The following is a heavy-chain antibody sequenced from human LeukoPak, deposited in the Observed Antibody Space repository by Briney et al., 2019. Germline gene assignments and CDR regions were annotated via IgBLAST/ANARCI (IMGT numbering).Heavy chain of an antibody. CDR1: GCILDYYA. V-gene: IGHV3-9*01. Sequence: GRSLRLSCAASGCILDYYAMHWVRQAPGKGLEWVSGISWNSGSIGYADSVKGRFTISRDNAKNSLYLQMNSLRAEDTALYYCGKYMGIAAAGTCYCCDYWGQGTLVTVCS. CDR2: ISWNSGSI. D-gene: IGHD6-13*01. J-gene: IGHJ4*02. CDR3: GKYMGIAAAGTCYCCDY.